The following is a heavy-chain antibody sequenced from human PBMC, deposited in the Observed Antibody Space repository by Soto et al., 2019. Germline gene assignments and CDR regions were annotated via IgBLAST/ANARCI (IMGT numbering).Heavy chain of an antibody. CDR1: GFTFSSYA. CDR2: ISGSGGST. CDR3: AKGQGITMVRGTFDY. J-gene: IGHJ4*02. V-gene: IGHV3-23*01. D-gene: IGHD3-10*01. Sequence: GGSLRLSCAASGFTFSSYAMSWVRQAPGKGLEWVSAISGSGGSTYYADSVKGRFTISRDNSKNTLYLQMNSLRAEDTAVYYCAKGQGITMVRGTFDYWGQGTLVTVSS.